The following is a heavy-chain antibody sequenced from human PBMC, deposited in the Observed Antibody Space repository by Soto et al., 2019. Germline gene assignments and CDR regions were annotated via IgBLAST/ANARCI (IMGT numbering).Heavy chain of an antibody. CDR1: GDSFNDYY. D-gene: IGHD5-12*01. Sequence: QVQLVQSGAEVRKPGASVTVSCRSSGDSFNDYYIHWVRQAPGQGFEWMGWINPNGGVTQYAQKFQGWVSMTRDTSIRTVYMQLSRLRSDDTAVYYCARESGGATATLDYYYFYRDVWGTGTTVTVSS. CDR3: ARESGGATATLDYYYFYRDV. CDR2: INPNGGVT. J-gene: IGHJ6*03. V-gene: IGHV1-2*04.